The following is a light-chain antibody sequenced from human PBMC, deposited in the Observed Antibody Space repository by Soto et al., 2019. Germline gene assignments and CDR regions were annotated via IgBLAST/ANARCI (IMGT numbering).Light chain of an antibody. CDR2: AAS. J-gene: IGKJ1*01. CDR1: QGITDD. Sequence: AIQMTQSPSSLSASVGDRVTITCRASQGITDDLGWYQQKPGKAPKLLIYAASSLQSGVPSRFSGSGSGTDFTLTISSLQPEDFATYYCLQNFNFTWPFGLGTKVDIX. CDR3: LQNFNFTWP. V-gene: IGKV1-6*01.